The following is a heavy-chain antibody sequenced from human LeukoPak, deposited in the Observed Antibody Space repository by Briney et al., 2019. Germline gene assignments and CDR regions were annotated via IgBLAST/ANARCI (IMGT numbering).Heavy chain of an antibody. D-gene: IGHD4-23*01. CDR2: INPNSGDT. Sequence: ASVKVSCKASEYIFTAYYIHWVRQAPGQGLEWMGWINPNSGDTNFEQKFRGRVTMTGDMSIRTAYMELRALRSDDTALYYCAREGGNGGFDYWGQGTLVTVSS. CDR3: AREGGNGGFDY. CDR1: EYIFTAYY. V-gene: IGHV1-2*02. J-gene: IGHJ4*02.